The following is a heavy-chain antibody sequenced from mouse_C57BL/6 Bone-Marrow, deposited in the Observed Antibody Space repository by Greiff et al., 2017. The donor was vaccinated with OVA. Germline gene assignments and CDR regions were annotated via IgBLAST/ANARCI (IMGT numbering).Heavy chain of an antibody. CDR1: GYTFTGYW. V-gene: IGHV1-9*01. D-gene: IGHD1-1*01. J-gene: IGHJ2*01. Sequence: VQLQESGAELMKPGASVKLSCKATGYTFTGYWIEWVKQRPGHGLEWIGEILPGSGSTNYNEKFKGKATFTADTSSNTAYMQLSSLTTEDSAIYYGARKAYYYGSRRYYFDYWGQGTTLTVSS. CDR2: ILPGSGST. CDR3: ARKAYYYGSRRYYFDY.